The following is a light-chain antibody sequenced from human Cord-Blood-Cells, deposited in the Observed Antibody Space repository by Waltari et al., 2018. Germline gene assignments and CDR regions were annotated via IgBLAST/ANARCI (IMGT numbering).Light chain of an antibody. V-gene: IGKV3-11*01. CDR2: DAS. CDR3: QQRSNWPPT. CDR1: QSVSSY. Sequence: IVLTQSPATLSLSPGESATISCRASQSVSSYLAWYQQKPGQAPRLLIYDASNRATGIPARFSGSGSGTDFTLTISSLEPEDFAVYYCQQRSNWPPTFGGGTKVEIK. J-gene: IGKJ4*01.